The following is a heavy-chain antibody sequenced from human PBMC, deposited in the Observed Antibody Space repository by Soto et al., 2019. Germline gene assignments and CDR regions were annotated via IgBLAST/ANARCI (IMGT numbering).Heavy chain of an antibody. CDR1: GDSISSVNW. Sequence: TLSLTCAVSGDSISSVNWWSWVRQSPGQGLEWIGDIYHTGITNYNPSLQSRVTISVDKSKNEFSLNLTSVTAADTAVYYCARSPGYFTTSSLDPWGQGTLVTVSS. CDR3: ARSPGYFTTSSLDP. V-gene: IGHV4-4*02. CDR2: IYHTGIT. J-gene: IGHJ5*02. D-gene: IGHD2-8*01.